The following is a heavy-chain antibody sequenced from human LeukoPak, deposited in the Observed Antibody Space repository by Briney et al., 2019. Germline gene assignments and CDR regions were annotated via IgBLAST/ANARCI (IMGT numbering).Heavy chain of an antibody. CDR2: ISYSGST. D-gene: IGHD3-3*02. CDR1: GGSISSTSYY. J-gene: IGHJ4*02. CDR3: ARCILGEYYFDN. Sequence: PSETLSLTCTVSGGSISSTSYYWGWIRQPPGKGLEWIGNISYSGSTFYNPSLKSRVIISVDTSKNHFSLKLSSVTAADTAVYYCARCILGEYYFDNWGQGALVTVSS. V-gene: IGHV4-39*02.